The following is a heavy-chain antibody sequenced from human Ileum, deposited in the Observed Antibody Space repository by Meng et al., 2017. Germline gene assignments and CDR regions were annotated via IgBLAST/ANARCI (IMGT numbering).Heavy chain of an antibody. D-gene: IGHD2-21*01. CDR1: GGSISFGYW. CDR2: IHHSGST. V-gene: IGHV4-4*02. Sequence: QGQRQESGPGLVKPSGTLSLTCAVSGGSISFGYWWSWVRQPPGQGLEWIGEIHHSGSTNYNPSLKSRVTLSVDNSNNQFSLSLTSVTAADTAVYYCARNGDYSADHWGQGILVTVSS. J-gene: IGHJ4*02. CDR3: ARNGDYSADH.